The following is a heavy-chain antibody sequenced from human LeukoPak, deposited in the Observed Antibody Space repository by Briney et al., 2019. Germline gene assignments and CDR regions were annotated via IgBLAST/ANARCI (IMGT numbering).Heavy chain of an antibody. D-gene: IGHD3-10*01. Sequence: GESVPSSCTVSAHSSTSYCIGWVRQMTRKGLEWMGILFPGDSDTRYSPSFQGQVTISADKSISTAYLQWSSLKASDTAMYYCVREGYGSGSYYPFDYWGQGTLVTVSS. J-gene: IGHJ4*02. CDR1: AHSSTSYC. CDR2: LFPGDSDT. CDR3: VREGYGSGSYYPFDY. V-gene: IGHV5-51*01.